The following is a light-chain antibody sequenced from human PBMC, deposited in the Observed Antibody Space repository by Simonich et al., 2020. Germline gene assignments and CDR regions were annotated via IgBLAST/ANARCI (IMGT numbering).Light chain of an antibody. V-gene: IGKV4-1*01. Sequence: DIVMTQSPDSLAGSLGERATIKYKSSQSVLYSSNNKNDLAWYQQKTGQPPKLLIYWASTRESWVPDRFSGSGSGTDFTLTISSLQAEYVAVYYCQQYYSTPLTFGQGTKVEIK. CDR3: QQYYSTPLT. CDR1: QSVLYSSNNKND. J-gene: IGKJ1*01. CDR2: WAS.